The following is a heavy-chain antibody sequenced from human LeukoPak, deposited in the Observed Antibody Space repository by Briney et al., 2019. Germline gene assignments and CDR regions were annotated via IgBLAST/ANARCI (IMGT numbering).Heavy chain of an antibody. CDR3: ASPTDYFDY. Sequence: GGSLRLSCAASGFTFSTSAMSWVRRAPWKGLEWVSGISGSGILTFYADSVKGRFIISRDNSKHTLYLQMNSLRAEDTAIYYCASPTDYFDYWGQGTLVTVSS. J-gene: IGHJ4*02. CDR1: GFTFSTSA. CDR2: ISGSGILT. V-gene: IGHV3-23*01.